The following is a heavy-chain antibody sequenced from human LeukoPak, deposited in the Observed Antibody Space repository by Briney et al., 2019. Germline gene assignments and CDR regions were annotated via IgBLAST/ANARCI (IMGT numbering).Heavy chain of an antibody. CDR1: GFTFSSYA. J-gene: IGHJ4*02. CDR3: ARAFSSSGYHDDFDY. V-gene: IGHV3-30*04. CDR2: ISYDGSNK. D-gene: IGHD3-22*01. Sequence: GGSLRLSCAAPGFTFSSYAMHWVRQAPGKGLEWVAVISYDGSNKYYADSVKGRFTISRDNSKNTLYLQMNSLRAEDTAVYYCARAFSSSGYHDDFDYWGQGTLVTVSS.